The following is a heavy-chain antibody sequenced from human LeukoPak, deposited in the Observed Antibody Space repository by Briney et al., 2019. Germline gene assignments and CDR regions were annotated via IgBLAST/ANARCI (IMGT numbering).Heavy chain of an antibody. CDR2: ISGSGGST. V-gene: IGHV3-23*01. CDR1: GFTFSSYA. Sequence: PGGSLRLSCAASGFTFSSYAMSWVRQAPGKGLEWVSAISGSGGSTYYADSVKGRFTISRDNSKNTLYLQMNSLRVEDTAVYYCAKAVLSDWGPSDFWGQGTLVTVSS. CDR3: AKAVLSDWGPSDF. D-gene: IGHD3/OR15-3a*01. J-gene: IGHJ4*02.